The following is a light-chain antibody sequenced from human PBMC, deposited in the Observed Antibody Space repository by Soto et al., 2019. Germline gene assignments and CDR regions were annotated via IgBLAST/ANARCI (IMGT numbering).Light chain of an antibody. CDR1: QSIDSH. V-gene: IGKV3-15*01. CDR2: ETS. Sequence: EIVMTQSPDTLSVSPGERVTLSCRASQSIDSHLAWYQQKVGQSPRLLISETSTRASGVPARFTGSGSGTDFTLTITSLQSEDIAVYYCQQYHIWPPWTFGQGTKVEIK. CDR3: QQYHIWPPWT. J-gene: IGKJ1*01.